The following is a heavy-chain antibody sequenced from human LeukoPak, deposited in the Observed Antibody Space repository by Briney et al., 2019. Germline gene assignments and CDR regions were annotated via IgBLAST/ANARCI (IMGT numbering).Heavy chain of an antibody. CDR2: INHSGST. Sequence: SETLSLTCAVYGGSFSGYYWSWIRQPPGKGLEWIGEINHSGSTNYNPSLKSRVTISVDTSKNQFSLKLSSVTAADTAVYYCARARGYSYGYHDYWGQGTLVTVYS. V-gene: IGHV4-34*01. D-gene: IGHD5-18*01. CDR1: GGSFSGYY. CDR3: ARARGYSYGYHDY. J-gene: IGHJ4*02.